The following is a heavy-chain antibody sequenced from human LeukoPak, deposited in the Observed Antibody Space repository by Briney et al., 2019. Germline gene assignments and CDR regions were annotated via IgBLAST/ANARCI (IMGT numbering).Heavy chain of an antibody. CDR3: ARVPIAVAGTGGAFDI. Sequence: SETLSLTCAVYGGSFSGYYWSWIRQPPGKGLEWIGEINHSGSTNYNPSLKSRVTISVDTSKNQFSLKLSSVTAADTAVYYCARVPIAVAGTGGAFDIWGQGTMVTVSS. J-gene: IGHJ3*02. CDR1: GGSFSGYY. D-gene: IGHD6-19*01. CDR2: INHSGST. V-gene: IGHV4-34*01.